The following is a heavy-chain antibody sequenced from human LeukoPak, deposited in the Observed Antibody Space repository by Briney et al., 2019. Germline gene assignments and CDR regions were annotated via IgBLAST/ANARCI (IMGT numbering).Heavy chain of an antibody. Sequence: SETLSLTCTVSGGSISSYYWSWIRQPPGRGLEWIGYIYYTGTTNYNPLFESRVTISVDTSKNQFSLKLSSVTAADTAVYYCARGDYYGSGRENWFDPWGQGTLVTVSS. V-gene: IGHV4-59*01. J-gene: IGHJ5*02. CDR1: GGSISSYY. CDR2: IYYTGTT. CDR3: ARGDYYGSGRENWFDP. D-gene: IGHD3-10*01.